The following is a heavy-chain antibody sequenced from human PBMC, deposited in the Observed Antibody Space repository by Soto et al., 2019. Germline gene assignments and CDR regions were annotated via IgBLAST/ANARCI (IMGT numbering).Heavy chain of an antibody. CDR2: ISYDGSNK. CDR1: GFTFGSYG. CDR3: AKDLGAAVAFYHAFDI. V-gene: IGHV3-30*18. Sequence: QVQLVESGGGVVQPGRSLRLSCAASGFTFGSYGMHWVRQAPGKGLEWVAVISYDGSNKYYADSVKGRFTISRDNSKNTLYLQMNSLRAEDTAVYYCAKDLGAAVAFYHAFDIWGQGTMVTVSS. D-gene: IGHD6-19*01. J-gene: IGHJ3*02.